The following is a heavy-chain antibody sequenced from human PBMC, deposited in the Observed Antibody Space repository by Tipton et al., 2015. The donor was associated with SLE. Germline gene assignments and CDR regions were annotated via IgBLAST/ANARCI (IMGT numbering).Heavy chain of an antibody. J-gene: IGHJ4*02. CDR3: ARGWVGFDY. CDR2: IYHSGST. V-gene: IGHV4-59*11. Sequence: TLSLTCTVSGGSISSHYWSWIRQPPGKGLEWIGEIYHSGSTNYNPSLKSRVTISVDRSKNQFSLKLSSVTAADTAVYYCARGWVGFDYWGQGTLVTVSS. CDR1: GGSISSHY. D-gene: IGHD1-26*01.